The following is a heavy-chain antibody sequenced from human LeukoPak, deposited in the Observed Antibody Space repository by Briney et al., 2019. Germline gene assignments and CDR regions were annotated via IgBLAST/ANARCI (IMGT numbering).Heavy chain of an antibody. D-gene: IGHD3-10*01. J-gene: IGHJ3*02. CDR3: ARLGPMVRGVIISNDAFDI. CDR2: IYYSGST. Sequence: SETLSLTCTVSGGSISSYYWSWIRQPPGKGLEWIGYIYYSGSTNYNPSLKSRVTISVGTSKNQFSLKLSSVTAADTAVYYCARLGPMVRGVIISNDAFDIWGQGTMVTVSS. CDR1: GGSISSYY. V-gene: IGHV4-59*08.